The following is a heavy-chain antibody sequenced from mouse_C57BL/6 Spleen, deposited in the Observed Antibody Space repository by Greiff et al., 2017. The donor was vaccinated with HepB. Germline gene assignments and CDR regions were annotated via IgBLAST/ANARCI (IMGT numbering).Heavy chain of an antibody. Sequence: LVESGAELVRPGASVKLSCKASGYTFTDYYINWVKQRPGQGLEWIARIYPGSGNTYYNEKFKGKATLTAEKSSSTAYMQLSSLTSEDSAVYFCARSQPLDYWGQGTTLTVSS. D-gene: IGHD3-1*01. J-gene: IGHJ2*01. CDR2: IYPGSGNT. V-gene: IGHV1-76*01. CDR1: GYTFTDYY. CDR3: ARSQPLDY.